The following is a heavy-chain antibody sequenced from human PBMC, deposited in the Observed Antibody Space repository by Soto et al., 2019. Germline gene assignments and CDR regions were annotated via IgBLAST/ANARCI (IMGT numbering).Heavy chain of an antibody. CDR2: ISWISGDI. J-gene: IGHJ6*03. CDR3: AKGNFAYYCYYRDV. V-gene: IGHV3-9*01. CDR1: GFTFDDYA. Sequence: EVQLVESGGGLVHPGRSLRLSCAASGFTFDDYAMHWVRQAPGKGLEWVSSISWISGDIGYADSVEGRFTISRDNAKNALYLQMKSLRAEDTALYYCAKGNFAYYCYYRDVWGKGTAVTVSS.